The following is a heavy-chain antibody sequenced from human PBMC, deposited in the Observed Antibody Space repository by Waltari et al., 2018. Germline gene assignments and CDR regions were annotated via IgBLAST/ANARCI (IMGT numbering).Heavy chain of an antibody. CDR2: IKQDGSEK. CDR1: GFTFSSYW. CDR3: AYFKKYGGYVNWFDP. V-gene: IGHV3-7*01. D-gene: IGHD5-12*01. Sequence: EVQLVESGGGLVQPGGSLSLSCAASGFTFSSYWMSWVRQAPGKGLEWVANIKQDGSEKYYVDSVKGRFTISRDNAKNSLYLQMNSLRAEDTAVYYCAYFKKYGGYVNWFDPWGQGTLVTVSS. J-gene: IGHJ5*02.